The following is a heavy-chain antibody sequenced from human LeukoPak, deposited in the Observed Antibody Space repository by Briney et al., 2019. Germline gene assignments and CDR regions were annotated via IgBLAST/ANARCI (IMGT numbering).Heavy chain of an antibody. J-gene: IGHJ4*02. Sequence: PSETLSLTCTVSGGSISSSSYYWGWSRQPPGKGLEWIGSIYYSGITYYNPSLKSRVTISVDTSKNQFSLKLSSVTAADTAVYYCARPAHYDFWSGYLQPLDYWGQGTLVTVSS. CDR2: IYYSGIT. CDR1: GGSISSSSYY. D-gene: IGHD3-3*01. CDR3: ARPAHYDFWSGYLQPLDY. V-gene: IGHV4-39*01.